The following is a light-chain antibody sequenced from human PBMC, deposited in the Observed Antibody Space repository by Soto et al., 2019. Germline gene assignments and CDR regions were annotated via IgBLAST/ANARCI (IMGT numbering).Light chain of an antibody. CDR1: KVVAAS. CDR3: QQRSNWPPYT. J-gene: IGKJ2*01. Sequence: EIVLTQSPATLSLSPGEKPTSPAGPLKVVAASLACYQQKPGQAPRLLIYDASNRATGIPARFSGSGFGTDFTLTISSLEPEDFAVYYCQQRSNWPPYTFGQGTKLEIK. V-gene: IGKV3-11*01. CDR2: DAS.